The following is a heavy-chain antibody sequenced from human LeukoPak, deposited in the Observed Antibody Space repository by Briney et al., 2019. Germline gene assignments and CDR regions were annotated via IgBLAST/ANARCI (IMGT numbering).Heavy chain of an antibody. Sequence: ESGPTLVKPTQTLTLTCTFSGFSLSTSGVGVGWIRQPPGKALEWRALIYWDDDKRYSPSLKSRLTITKDTSKNQVVLTMTNMDPVDTATYYCAHSLWFGDLLPYFDYWGQGTLVTVSS. CDR2: IYWDDDK. CDR1: GFSLSTSGVG. J-gene: IGHJ4*02. CDR3: AHSLWFGDLLPYFDY. D-gene: IGHD3-10*01. V-gene: IGHV2-5*02.